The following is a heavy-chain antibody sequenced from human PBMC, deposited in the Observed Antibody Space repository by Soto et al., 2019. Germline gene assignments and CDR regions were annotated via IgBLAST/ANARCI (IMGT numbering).Heavy chain of an antibody. D-gene: IGHD6-13*01. CDR1: GGSISSSSYY. Sequence: PSETLSLTCTVSGGSISSSSYYWGWIRQPPGKGLEWIGSIYYSGSTYYNPSLKSRVTISVDTSKNQFSLKLSSVTAADTAVYYCGAEYSSRWYSWFDPWGQGTLVTVSS. CDR3: GAEYSSRWYSWFDP. V-gene: IGHV4-39*01. CDR2: IYYSGST. J-gene: IGHJ5*02.